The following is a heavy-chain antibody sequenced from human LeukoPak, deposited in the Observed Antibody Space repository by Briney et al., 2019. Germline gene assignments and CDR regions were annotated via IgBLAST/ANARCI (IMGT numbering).Heavy chain of an antibody. D-gene: IGHD1-1*01. V-gene: IGHV3-23*01. Sequence: PGGSLRLSCAASGFTFSTYAMSWVRQAPGKGLEWVSVISGSGGSTYYADSVKGRFTISRDNSKNTLYLQMNSLRAEDTAVYYCAKLGTTGTTGSHTDYWGQRALVTVSS. CDR3: AKLGTTGTTGSHTDY. J-gene: IGHJ4*02. CDR2: ISGSGGST. CDR1: GFTFSTYA.